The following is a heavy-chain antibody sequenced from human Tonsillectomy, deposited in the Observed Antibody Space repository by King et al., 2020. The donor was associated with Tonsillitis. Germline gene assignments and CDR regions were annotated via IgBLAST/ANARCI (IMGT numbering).Heavy chain of an antibody. J-gene: IGHJ4*02. CDR1: GFTFSSYG. Sequence: VQLVESGGGVVQPGRSLRLSCAASGFTFSSYGMHWVRQAPGKGLEWVAVISYDGSNKYYADSVKGRFTISRDNSKNTLYLQMNSLRAEDTAVYYCAKVPALAVAGTGWGQGTLVTVSS. D-gene: IGHD6-19*01. CDR3: AKVPALAVAGTG. CDR2: ISYDGSNK. V-gene: IGHV3-30*18.